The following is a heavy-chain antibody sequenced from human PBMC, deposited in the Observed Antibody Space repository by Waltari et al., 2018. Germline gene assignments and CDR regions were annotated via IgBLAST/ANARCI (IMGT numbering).Heavy chain of an antibody. J-gene: IGHJ6*03. Sequence: QVQLVQSGPEVREPGASLRVSCKASDYTIAASGISWVRQAPGQGLEWMGWISLSNGKRNYAQKFQGRVTMTTDISTNTAYMEWRSLRSDDTAVYYCARYWTGTESADYMDVWGKGTTVTVSS. CDR3: ARYWTGTESADYMDV. D-gene: IGHD2-8*02. CDR2: ISLSNGKR. V-gene: IGHV1-18*01. CDR1: DYTIAASG.